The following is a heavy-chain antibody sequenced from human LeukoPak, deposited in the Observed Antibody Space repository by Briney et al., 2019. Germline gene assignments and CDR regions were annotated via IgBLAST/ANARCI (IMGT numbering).Heavy chain of an antibody. CDR3: AAATDRSGYLLTR. CDR1: GFTFTISA. J-gene: IGHJ4*02. D-gene: IGHD3-22*01. CDR2: IVVGSGNT. V-gene: IGHV1-58*01. Sequence: TSVKVSCKASGFTFTISAVQWVRQARGQRLEWIGWIVVGSGNTNYAQKFQERVTITRDMSTSTAYMELSSLRSEDTAVYYCAAATDRSGYLLTRWGQGTLVTVSS.